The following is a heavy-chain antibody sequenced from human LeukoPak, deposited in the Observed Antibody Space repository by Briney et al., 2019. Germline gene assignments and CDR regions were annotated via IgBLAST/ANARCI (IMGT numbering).Heavy chain of an antibody. CDR3: ARGRSIAAPFDY. Sequence: GSSVKVSCKASGGTFSSYAISWVRQAPGQGLEWMGGIIPIFGTANYAQKFQGRVTITTDESTSTAYMELSSLRSEDTAVYYCARGRSIAAPFDYWGQGTLVTVSS. J-gene: IGHJ4*02. CDR2: IIPIFGTA. V-gene: IGHV1-69*05. CDR1: GGTFSSYA. D-gene: IGHD6-6*01.